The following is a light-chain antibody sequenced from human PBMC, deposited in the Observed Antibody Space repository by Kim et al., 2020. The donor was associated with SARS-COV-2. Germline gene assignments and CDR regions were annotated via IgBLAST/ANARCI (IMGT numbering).Light chain of an antibody. CDR1: QSVNTY. J-gene: IGKJ4*01. V-gene: IGKV3-11*01. Sequence: EIVLTQSPATLSLSPGERATLTCRASQSVNTYLAWYRQKLGQAPRLLIYVAANRATGIPARFSGSGSGTDFTLTISSLQSEDFAVYYCQQSNNWPLTFGGGTKVE. CDR3: QQSNNWPLT. CDR2: VAA.